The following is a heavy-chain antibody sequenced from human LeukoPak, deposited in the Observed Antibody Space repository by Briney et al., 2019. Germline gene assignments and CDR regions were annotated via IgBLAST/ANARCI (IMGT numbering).Heavy chain of an antibody. V-gene: IGHV1-18*01. D-gene: IGHD3-3*01. J-gene: IGHJ4*02. CDR2: ISAYNGNT. CDR3: ARDRRYDEGY. Sequence: GASVNVSCKSCGYTFTSYCISWVRQAPGQGREWMGWISAYNGNTNDEQKFKGRVNMTKDTSTRTAYMELRSLRSDDTAVYYCARDRRYDEGYWGQGTLVTVSS. CDR1: GYTFTSYC.